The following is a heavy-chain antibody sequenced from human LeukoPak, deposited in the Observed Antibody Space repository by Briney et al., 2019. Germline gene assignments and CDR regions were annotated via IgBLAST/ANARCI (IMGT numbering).Heavy chain of an antibody. CDR3: ARDGDYNWNYRSGFEY. CDR1: GFTFSSYG. Sequence: GGSLRLSCAASGFTFSSYGMHWVRQAPGKGLEWVANIKQDGGQKFYVDSVKGRFTISRDNAKNSLYLQMNSLRAEDTAIYYCARDGDYNWNYRSGFEYWGQGTLVTVSS. V-gene: IGHV3-7*01. J-gene: IGHJ4*02. D-gene: IGHD1-7*01. CDR2: IKQDGGQK.